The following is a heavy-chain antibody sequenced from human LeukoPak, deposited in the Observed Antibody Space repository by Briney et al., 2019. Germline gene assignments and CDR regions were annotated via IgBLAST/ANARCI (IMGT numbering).Heavy chain of an antibody. CDR3: ARQTTFGAFDI. Sequence: GGSLRLSCTVSGFTFSSYDMHWVRQATGKGLEWVSAIGTAGDTYYPGSVKGRFTISRENAKNSLYLQMNSLRAGDTAVYYCARQTTFGAFDIWGQGTMVTVSS. D-gene: IGHD3-16*01. V-gene: IGHV3-13*01. J-gene: IGHJ3*02. CDR2: IGTAGDT. CDR1: GFTFSSYD.